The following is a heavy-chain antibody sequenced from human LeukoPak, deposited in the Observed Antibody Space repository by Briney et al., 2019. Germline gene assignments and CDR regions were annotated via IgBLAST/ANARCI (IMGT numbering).Heavy chain of an antibody. V-gene: IGHV3-7*03. CDR3: ASRRAERGTATYYFDY. CDR1: GLTFSSSW. CDR2: IKKDGSEK. J-gene: IGHJ4*02. D-gene: IGHD5-18*01. Sequence: PGGSLRLSCAASGLTFSSSWMSWVRQAPGKGLEWVANIKKDGSEKYYADSVKGRFTISRDNSKNTLYLQMYSLRAEDTAVYYCASRRAERGTATYYFDYWGQGTLVTVSS.